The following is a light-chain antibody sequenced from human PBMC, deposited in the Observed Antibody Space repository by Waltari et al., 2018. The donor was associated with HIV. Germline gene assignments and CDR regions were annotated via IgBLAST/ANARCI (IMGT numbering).Light chain of an antibody. V-gene: IGLV2-8*01. CDR2: EVT. CDR1: NGDISDYNY. CDR3: SSFAGTHKL. J-gene: IGLJ2*01. Sequence: QSALTQSPSASGSPGQSVNISCTGANGDISDYNYVSWYQQHSDRPPTRIIFEVTKRPSGVPDRFSGSKSGNTASLFVSGLQPEDEATYFCSSFAGTHKLFGGGTKLTVL.